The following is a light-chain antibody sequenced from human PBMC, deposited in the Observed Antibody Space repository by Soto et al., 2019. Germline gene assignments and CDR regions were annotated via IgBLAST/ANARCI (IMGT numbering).Light chain of an antibody. CDR1: QSVSKY. J-gene: IGKJ1*01. CDR2: GAS. Sequence: EIVLTQSPGTLSLSPGERATLSCRASQSVSKYLAWYQQKPGQAPRVLIYGASSRATGIPDRFSGSRPGTDFTLTISRLEPEDFAVYYCQPYAGSPWTFGQGTNVEIK. V-gene: IGKV3-20*01. CDR3: QPYAGSPWT.